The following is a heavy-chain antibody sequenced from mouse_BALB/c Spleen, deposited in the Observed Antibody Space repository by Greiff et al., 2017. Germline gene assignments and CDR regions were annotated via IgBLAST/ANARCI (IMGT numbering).Heavy chain of an antibody. J-gene: IGHJ2*01. CDR2: IWAGGST. CDR1: GFSLTSYG. V-gene: IGHV2-9*02. Sequence: VKLMESGPGLVAPSQSLSITCTVSGFSLTSYGVHWVSQPPGKGLEWLGVIWAGGSTNYNSALMSRLSISKDNSKSQVFLKMNSLQTDDTAMYYCAREGLLRTEGFDYWGQGTTLTVSS. CDR3: AREGLLRTEGFDY. D-gene: IGHD1-1*01.